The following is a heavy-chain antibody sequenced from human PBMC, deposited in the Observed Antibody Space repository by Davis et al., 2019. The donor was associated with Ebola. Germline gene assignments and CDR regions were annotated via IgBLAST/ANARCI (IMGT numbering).Heavy chain of an antibody. D-gene: IGHD3-10*01. J-gene: IGHJ4*02. CDR3: ARETFLWFGESSGYYFDY. CDR2: IWYDGSNK. CDR1: GFTFSSYA. V-gene: IGHV3-33*08. Sequence: GGSLRLSCAASGFTFSSYAMHWVRQAPGKGLEWVAVIWYDGSNKYYADSVKGRFTISRDNSKNTLYLQMNSLRAEDTAVYYCARETFLWFGESSGYYFDYWGQGTLVTVSS.